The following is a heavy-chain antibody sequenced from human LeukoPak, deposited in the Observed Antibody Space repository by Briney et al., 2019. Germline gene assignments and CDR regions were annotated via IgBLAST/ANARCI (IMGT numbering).Heavy chain of an antibody. J-gene: IGHJ4*02. D-gene: IGHD3-10*01. Sequence: PSETLSLTCTVSGGSISSYYWTWIRQPPGMGLEWIGYIYNSGSTNYNPSLKSRVTISVDTSKNQFSLKLTSVTAADTAMYYCARRRASGFGELFDFWGQGTLVTVSS. CDR1: GGSISSYY. CDR2: IYNSGST. CDR3: ARRRASGFGELFDF. V-gene: IGHV4-59*08.